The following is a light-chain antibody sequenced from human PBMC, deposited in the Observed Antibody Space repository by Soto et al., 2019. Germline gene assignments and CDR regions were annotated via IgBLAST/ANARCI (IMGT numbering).Light chain of an antibody. Sequence: QASQAHPPSASGSPGHSVTISCTGSSSDVGSYNYVSWHQQHPGKAPTLMIYEVNKRPSGVPDRFSGSKSGSAASLTVSGLQAEDEADYYCSSYAGSNVFVFGTGTKVTVL. CDR1: SSDVGSYNY. V-gene: IGLV2-8*01. J-gene: IGLJ1*01. CDR2: EVN. CDR3: SSYAGSNVFV.